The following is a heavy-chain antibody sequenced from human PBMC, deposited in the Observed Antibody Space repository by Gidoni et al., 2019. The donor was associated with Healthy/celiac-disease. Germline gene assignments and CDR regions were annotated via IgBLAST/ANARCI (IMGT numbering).Heavy chain of an antibody. J-gene: IGHJ4*02. Sequence: QVQLVESGGGVVQPGRSLRLSCAASGFTFSSYGMHWVRQAPGKGLEWVAVISYDGSNKYYADSVKGRFTISRDNSKNTLYLQMNSLRAEDTAVYYCAKGGYSSSWKGGYWGQGTLVTVSS. CDR1: GFTFSSYG. CDR2: ISYDGSNK. D-gene: IGHD6-13*01. CDR3: AKGGYSSSWKGGY. V-gene: IGHV3-30*18.